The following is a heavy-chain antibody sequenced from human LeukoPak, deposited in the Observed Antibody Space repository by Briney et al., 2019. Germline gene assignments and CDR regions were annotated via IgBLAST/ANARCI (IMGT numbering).Heavy chain of an antibody. Sequence: GASVKVSCKASGYTFTSYYMHWVRQAPGQGLEWMGIINPSGGSTSYAQKFQGRVTMTRDMSTSTVYMELSRLRSDDTAVYYCARGVELGASPPGYWGQGTLVTVSS. CDR1: GYTFTSYY. J-gene: IGHJ4*02. CDR2: INPSGGST. D-gene: IGHD1-26*01. CDR3: ARGVELGASPPGY. V-gene: IGHV1-46*01.